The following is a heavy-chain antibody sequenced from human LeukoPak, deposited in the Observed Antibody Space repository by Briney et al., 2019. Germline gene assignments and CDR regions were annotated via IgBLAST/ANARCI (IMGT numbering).Heavy chain of an antibody. J-gene: IGHJ5*02. CDR1: GFTFSSYG. D-gene: IGHD2-15*01. V-gene: IGHV3-30*18. CDR3: AKPSVVVAATSWFDP. Sequence: PGRSLRLSCAASGFTFSSYGMHWVRQAPGKGLEWVAVIPYDGSNKYYADSVKGRFTISRDNSKNTLYLQMNSLRAEDTAVYYCAKPSVVVAATSWFDPWGQGTLVTVSS. CDR2: IPYDGSNK.